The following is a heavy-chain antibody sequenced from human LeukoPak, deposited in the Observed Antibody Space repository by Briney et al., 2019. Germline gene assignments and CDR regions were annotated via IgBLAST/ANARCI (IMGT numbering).Heavy chain of an antibody. CDR1: GGSISSYY. CDR2: IYYSGST. D-gene: IGHD4-23*01. V-gene: IGHV4-59*01. Sequence: PSETLSLTCTASGGSISSYYWSWIRQPPGKGLEWIGYIYYSGSTNYNPSLKSRVTISVDTSKNQFSLKLSSVTAADTAVYYCAGEATVVTPGPNAFDIWGQGTMVTVSS. J-gene: IGHJ3*02. CDR3: AGEATVVTPGPNAFDI.